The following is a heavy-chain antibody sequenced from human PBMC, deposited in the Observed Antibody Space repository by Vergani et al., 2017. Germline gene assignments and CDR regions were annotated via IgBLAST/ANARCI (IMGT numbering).Heavy chain of an antibody. J-gene: IGHJ4*02. CDR2: ISSSSSTI. V-gene: IGHV3-48*01. CDR3: AREGDTYYDFWSGYYTLGYLDY. D-gene: IGHD3-3*01. CDR1: GFTFSSYS. Sequence: EVQLVESGGGLVQPGGSLRLSCAASGFTFSSYSMNWVRQAPGKGLEWVSYISSSSSTIYYADSVKGRFTISRDNAKNSLYLQMNSLRAEDTAVYYCAREGDTYYDFWSGYYTLGYLDYWGQGTLVTVSS.